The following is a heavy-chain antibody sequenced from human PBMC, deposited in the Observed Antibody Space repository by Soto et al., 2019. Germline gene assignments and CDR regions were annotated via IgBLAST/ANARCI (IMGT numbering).Heavy chain of an antibody. D-gene: IGHD3-22*01. CDR1: GGSISSGDYY. J-gene: IGHJ4*02. Sequence: SETLSLTCSVSGGSISSGDYYWNWIRQPPGTGLEWIGYIYYSGSTYYNPSLESRVTISVDTSKNQFSLKLSSVTAADTAVYYCARADSSGYSYFDYWGRGSLVTVSS. CDR2: IYYSGST. CDR3: ARADSSGYSYFDY. V-gene: IGHV4-30-4*01.